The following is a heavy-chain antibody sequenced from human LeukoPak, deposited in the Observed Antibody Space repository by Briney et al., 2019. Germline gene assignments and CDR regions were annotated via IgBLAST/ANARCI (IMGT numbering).Heavy chain of an antibody. CDR1: GFTVGNNY. J-gene: IGHJ4*02. V-gene: IGHV3-53*01. CDR2: IYSGGST. Sequence: GGSLRLSCAASGFTVGNNYVKWVRQAPGKGLEWVSLIYSGGSTYYADSVKGRFTISRDSSKNTLYLQMNSLRVEDTAVYYCATNMGFWGQGTLVTVSS. D-gene: IGHD2/OR15-2a*01. CDR3: ATNMGF.